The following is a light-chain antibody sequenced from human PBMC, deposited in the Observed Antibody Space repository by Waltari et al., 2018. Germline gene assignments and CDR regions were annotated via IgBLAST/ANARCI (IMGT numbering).Light chain of an antibody. V-gene: IGKV1-39*01. CDR3: QETYSTGT. CDR2: AAS. J-gene: IGKJ1*01. Sequence: TQSPATLSASTGDRVTLTCRARQFIANRLSWYQQRPGKAPRLLIYAASNVHSGVSSRFSGSGSGTDFTLTISDLQSEDFGTYYCQETYSTGTFGQGTKVDMK. CDR1: QFIANR.